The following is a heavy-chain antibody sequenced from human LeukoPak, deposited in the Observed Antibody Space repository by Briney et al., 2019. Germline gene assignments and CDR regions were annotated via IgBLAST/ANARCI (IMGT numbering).Heavy chain of an antibody. CDR1: GFIFSTYG. D-gene: IGHD6-19*01. Sequence: GGSLRLSCVASGFIFSTYGLHWVRQAPGKGLEWVAVIWYDGSNKYYADSVKGRFTISRDNSKNTLYLQMNSLRAEDTAVYYCARDRGWYVDYWGQGTLVTVSS. J-gene: IGHJ4*02. V-gene: IGHV3-33*01. CDR2: IWYDGSNK. CDR3: ARDRGWYVDY.